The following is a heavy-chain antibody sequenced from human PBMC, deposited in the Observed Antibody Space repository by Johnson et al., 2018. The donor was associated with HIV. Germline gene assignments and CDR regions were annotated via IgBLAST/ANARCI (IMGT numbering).Heavy chain of an antibody. CDR2: IYYDGTNK. J-gene: IGHJ3*02. CDR1: GFTFSSYA. V-gene: IGHV3-33*06. D-gene: IGHD4-23*01. CDR3: AKARSLLDYGGFDAFDI. Sequence: HVQLVESGGGVVQPGRSLRLSCAASGFTFSSYAMHWVRQAPGKGLEWVAIIYYDGTNKYYADSVKGRFTISRDNSKNTLSLQMNSLRVEDTAMYYCAKARSLLDYGGFDAFDIWGQGTLVIVSS.